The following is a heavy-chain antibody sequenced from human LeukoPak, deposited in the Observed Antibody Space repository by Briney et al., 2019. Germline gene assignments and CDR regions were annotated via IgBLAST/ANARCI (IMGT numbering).Heavy chain of an antibody. J-gene: IGHJ6*02. D-gene: IGHD1-14*01. CDR3: AREALTNSRLPYGMDV. CDR2: FYSDGSI. CDR1: GLTVSRNY. Sequence: SGRSLRLSCAASGLTVSRNYMGWVRQAPGKGLEWVSVFYSDGSIYVADSVEGRFTISKDTSKNTVYLQMNSLRVEDTAVYYCAREALTNSRLPYGMDVWGQGTTVTVSS. V-gene: IGHV3-53*01.